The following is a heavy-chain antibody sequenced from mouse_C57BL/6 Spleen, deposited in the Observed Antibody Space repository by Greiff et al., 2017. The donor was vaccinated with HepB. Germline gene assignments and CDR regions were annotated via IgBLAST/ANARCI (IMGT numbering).Heavy chain of an antibody. J-gene: IGHJ4*01. V-gene: IGHV14-4*01. CDR3: TTCSKDYAMDY. D-gene: IGHD1-1*01. CDR2: IDPENGDT. CDR1: GFNIKDDY. Sequence: EVQVVESGAELVRPGASVKLSCTASGFNIKDDYMHWVKQRPEQGLEWIGWIDPENGDTEYASKFQGKATITADTTSNTAYLQPRSLTSEDTAVYYCTTCSKDYAMDYWGQGTAVTVSS.